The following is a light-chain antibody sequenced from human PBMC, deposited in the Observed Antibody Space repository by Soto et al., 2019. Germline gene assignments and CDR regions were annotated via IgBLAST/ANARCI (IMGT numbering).Light chain of an antibody. V-gene: IGLV2-14*03. CDR1: SSDVGGYSY. CDR2: DVS. J-gene: IGLJ1*01. CDR3: SSYTSSSTLYV. Sequence: QSALTQPASVSGSPGQSITISCTGTSSDVGGYSYVSWYQHHPDKAPKLMIYDVSSRPSGVSNRFSGSKSGNTASLTISGLQAEDEADYYCSSYTSSSTLYVFGTGTKLTVL.